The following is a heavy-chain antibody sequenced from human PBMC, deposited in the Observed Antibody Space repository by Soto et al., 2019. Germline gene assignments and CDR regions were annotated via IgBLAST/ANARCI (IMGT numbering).Heavy chain of an antibody. D-gene: IGHD6-13*01. CDR2: VCFDGSNK. J-gene: IGHJ4*02. Sequence: QVQLVESGGGVVQPGRSLRLSCAASGFTFSTHAMHWVRQAPGKGLECVAIVCFDGSNKYYADSVKGRFTISRDNSKNTLYLQMSGLTPEDTAFYYCARDQTGITTAGGGRIDHWGQGTLVTVSS. CDR3: ARDQTGITTAGGGRIDH. CDR1: GFTFSTHA. V-gene: IGHV3-30-3*01.